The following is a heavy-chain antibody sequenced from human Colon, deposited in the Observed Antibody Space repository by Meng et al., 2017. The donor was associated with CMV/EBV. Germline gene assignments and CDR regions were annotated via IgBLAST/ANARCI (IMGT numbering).Heavy chain of an antibody. V-gene: IGHV3-30*03. CDR3: ARWTGWFDP. CDR2: ISHEASED. D-gene: IGHD3/OR15-3a*01. J-gene: IGHJ5*02. Sequence: LSLSCASSGLLLVNYGIHWVRHAPGKGLEWLALISHEASEDYYADSVKGRFTMSRDNSKNTVHLQMNSLRPDDTAVYYCARWTGWFDPWGQGTLVTVSS. CDR1: GLLLVNYG.